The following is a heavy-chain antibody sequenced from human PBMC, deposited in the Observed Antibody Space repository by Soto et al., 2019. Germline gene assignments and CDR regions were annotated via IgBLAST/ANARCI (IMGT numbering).Heavy chain of an antibody. CDR3: ARVTRGSSSHYTRYMDV. CDR2: INHSGST. D-gene: IGHD6-6*01. V-gene: IGHV4-34*01. CDR1: GGSFSGHY. Sequence: SETLSLTCAVYGGSFSGHYWSWIRQPPGKGLEWIGEINHSGSTNYNPSLKSRVTISVDTSKNQISLKLSSVTAADTAVYYCARVTRGSSSHYTRYMDVWGKGTTVTVSS. J-gene: IGHJ6*03.